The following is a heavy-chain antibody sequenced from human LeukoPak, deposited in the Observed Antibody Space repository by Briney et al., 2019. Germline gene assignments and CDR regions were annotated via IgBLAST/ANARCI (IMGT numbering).Heavy chain of an antibody. D-gene: IGHD3-16*01. V-gene: IGHV3-74*01. CDR3: AKGGGGRLIYYYYMDV. Sequence: GVSLRLSCAASGFTFSRYWMHWLRQAPGKGLVWVSRINNDGSNTRCAHSVQGRFTISRDNPKNTLYLQMNSLRAEDTAVYYCAKGGGGRLIYYYYMDVWGKGTTVTVSS. J-gene: IGHJ6*03. CDR1: GFTFSRYW. CDR2: INNDGSNT.